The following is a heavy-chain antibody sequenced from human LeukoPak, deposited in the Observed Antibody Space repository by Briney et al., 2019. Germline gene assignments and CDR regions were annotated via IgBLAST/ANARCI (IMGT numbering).Heavy chain of an antibody. CDR1: GTSISSSSYY. D-gene: IGHD6-19*01. V-gene: IGHV4-61*01. J-gene: IGHJ4*02. CDR3: VRENEVAGFKGFDY. Sequence: PSETLSLTCIVSGTSISSSSYYWGWIRQPPGKGLEWIGYIYYSGSTNYNPSLKSRVTISVDTSKNQFSLKLSSVTAADTAVYYCVRENEVAGFKGFDYWGQGTLVTVSS. CDR2: IYYSGST.